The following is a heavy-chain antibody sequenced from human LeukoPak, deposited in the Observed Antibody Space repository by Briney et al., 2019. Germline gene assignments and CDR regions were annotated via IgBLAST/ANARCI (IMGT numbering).Heavy chain of an antibody. Sequence: SSETLSLTCTVSGASISYSNYYWAWIRQPPGKGLDWIGNISSSGRTHYNPSLRSRVTISLDASKNQFSLGLTSVTAADTAVYYCARRYCSSTSCLLSWFDPWGQGTLVTVSS. CDR1: GASISYSNYY. CDR3: ARRYCSSTSCLLSWFDP. J-gene: IGHJ5*02. CDR2: ISSSGRT. D-gene: IGHD2-2*01. V-gene: IGHV4-39*01.